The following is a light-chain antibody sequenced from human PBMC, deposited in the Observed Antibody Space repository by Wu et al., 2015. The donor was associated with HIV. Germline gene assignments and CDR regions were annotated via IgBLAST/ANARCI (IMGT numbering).Light chain of an antibody. CDR2: GAS. V-gene: IGKV3-15*01. CDR1: QSVNNN. CDR3: QQYNNWQGT. Sequence: EIVMTQSPVTLSVSPGERATLSCRTSQSVNNNLAWYQQKPGQAPRLLIYGASTRATGIPARFSGSGSGTEFTLTISSMQSEDFAVYYCQQYNNWQGTFGQGTKVEIK. J-gene: IGKJ1*01.